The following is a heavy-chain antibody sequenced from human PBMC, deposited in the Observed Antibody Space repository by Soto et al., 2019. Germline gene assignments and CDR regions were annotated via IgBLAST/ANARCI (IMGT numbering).Heavy chain of an antibody. CDR2: ISYDGSNK. CDR3: ARDGAGFGGVIRDY. J-gene: IGHJ4*02. Sequence: QVHLVESGGGVVQPGRSLRLSCAASGFTFSSYAMHWVRQAPGKGLEWVAVISYDGSNKYYADSVKGRITIARDNSKNTLFLQMNSLRAEGTAVYYCARDGAGFGGVIRDYWGQGTLVTVSS. D-gene: IGHD3-16*01. CDR1: GFTFSSYA. V-gene: IGHV3-30-3*01.